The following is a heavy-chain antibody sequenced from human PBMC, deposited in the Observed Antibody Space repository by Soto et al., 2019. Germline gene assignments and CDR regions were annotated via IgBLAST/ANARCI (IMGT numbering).Heavy chain of an antibody. V-gene: IGHV1-69*01. CDR3: ASRSVYYGSGSTTIYYYYYGMDV. D-gene: IGHD3-10*01. CDR2: IIPIFGTA. Sequence: VKVSCKASGGTFSSYAISWVRQAPGQGLEWMGGIIPIFGTANYAQKFQGRVTITADESTSTAYMELSSLRSEDTAVYYCASRSVYYGSGSTTIYYYYYGMDVWGQGTTVTVSS. J-gene: IGHJ6*02. CDR1: GGTFSSYA.